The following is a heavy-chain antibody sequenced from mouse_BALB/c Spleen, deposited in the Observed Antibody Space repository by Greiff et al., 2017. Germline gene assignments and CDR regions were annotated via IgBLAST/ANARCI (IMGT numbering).Heavy chain of an antibody. J-gene: IGHJ3*01. CDR3: ARQGAYYRYPFAY. CDR2: ISSGGGST. Sequence: EVKLVESGGGLVKPGGSLKLSCAASGFAFSSYDMSWVRQTPEKRLEWVAYISSGGGSTYYPDTVKGRFTISRDNAKNTLYLQMSSLKSEDTAMYYCARQGAYYRYPFAYWGQGTLVTVSA. D-gene: IGHD2-14*01. V-gene: IGHV5-12-1*01. CDR1: GFAFSSYD.